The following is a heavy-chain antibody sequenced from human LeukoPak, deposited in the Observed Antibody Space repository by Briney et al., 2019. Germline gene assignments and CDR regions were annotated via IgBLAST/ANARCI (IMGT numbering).Heavy chain of an antibody. Sequence: GGSLRLSCAASGFTVSSNYMSWVRQAPGKGLEWVSVIYSGGSTYYADSVKGRFTISRDNSKNTLYLQMNSLRAEDTAVYCCARDTRTTAHYYYYMDVWGKGTTVTVSS. J-gene: IGHJ6*03. D-gene: IGHD2/OR15-2a*01. CDR1: GFTVSSNY. V-gene: IGHV3-53*01. CDR2: IYSGGST. CDR3: ARDTRTTAHYYYYMDV.